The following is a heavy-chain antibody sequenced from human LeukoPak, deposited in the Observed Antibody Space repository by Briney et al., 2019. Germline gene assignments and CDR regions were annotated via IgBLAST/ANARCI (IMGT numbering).Heavy chain of an antibody. CDR3: ARDGGYSSELYWFDP. V-gene: IGHV1-69*06. J-gene: IGHJ5*02. D-gene: IGHD6-19*01. CDR2: IIPIFGTA. CDR1: GGTFSSYA. Sequence: GASVKVSCKASGGTFSSYAISWVRQAPGQGLEWMGGIIPIFGTANYAQKFQGRVTITADKSTSTAYMELSSLRSEDTAVYYCARDGGYSSELYWFDPWGQGTLVTVSS.